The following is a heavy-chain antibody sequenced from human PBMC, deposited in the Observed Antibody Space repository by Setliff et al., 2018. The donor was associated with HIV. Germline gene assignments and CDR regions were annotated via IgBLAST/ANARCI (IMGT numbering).Heavy chain of an antibody. D-gene: IGHD2-15*01. J-gene: IGHJ6*02. Sequence: GASVKVSCKASGGTFSSYSITWVRQAPGQGLEWMGGIIPIFNTANYAQKFQGRVTITADESTSTAYMELSSLGSEDTAVYYCARGSGGYCSGGSCYFGFGLALWGQGTTVTVYS. CDR2: IIPIFNTA. V-gene: IGHV1-69*13. CDR1: GGTFSSYS. CDR3: ARGSGGYCSGGSCYFGFGLAL.